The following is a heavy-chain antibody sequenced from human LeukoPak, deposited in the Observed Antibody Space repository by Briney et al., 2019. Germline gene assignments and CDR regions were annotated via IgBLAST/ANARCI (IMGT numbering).Heavy chain of an antibody. CDR1: GFTFSNYG. CDR3: AKDRSEYGDSYYFDY. Sequence: GGSLRLSSAASGFTFSNYGMHWVRQAPGKGLEWVAVISYDGSNKYYADSVKGRFTISRDNSKNTLYLQMNSLRAEDTAVYYCAKDRSEYGDSYYFDYWGQGTLVTVSS. V-gene: IGHV3-30*18. D-gene: IGHD4-17*01. J-gene: IGHJ4*02. CDR2: ISYDGSNK.